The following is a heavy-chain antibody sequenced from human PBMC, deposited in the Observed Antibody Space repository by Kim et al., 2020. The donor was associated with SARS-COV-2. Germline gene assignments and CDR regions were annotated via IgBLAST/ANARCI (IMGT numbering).Heavy chain of an antibody. V-gene: IGHV4-59*08. D-gene: IGHD6-13*01. CDR3: ASTLEIAAAGTGMDV. Sequence: SETLSLTCTVSGGSISSYYWSWIRQPPGKGLEWIGYIYYSGSTNYNPSLKSRVTISVDTSKNQFSLKLSSVTAADTAVYYSASTLEIAAAGTGMDVWGQGTTVTVSS. CDR1: GGSISSYY. J-gene: IGHJ6*02. CDR2: IYYSGST.